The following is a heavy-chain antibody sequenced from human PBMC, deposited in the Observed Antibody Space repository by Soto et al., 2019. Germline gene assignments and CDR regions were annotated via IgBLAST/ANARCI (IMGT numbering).Heavy chain of an antibody. J-gene: IGHJ4*02. D-gene: IGHD6-13*01. Sequence: PGGSLRLSCAASGFTFSSYGMHWVRQAPGKGLEWVAVISYDGSNKYYADSVKGRFTISRDNSKNTLYLQMNSLRAEDTAMYYCAKASKTLIAAVDYWGQGTLVTVSS. V-gene: IGHV3-30*18. CDR2: ISYDGSNK. CDR1: GFTFSSYG. CDR3: AKASKTLIAAVDY.